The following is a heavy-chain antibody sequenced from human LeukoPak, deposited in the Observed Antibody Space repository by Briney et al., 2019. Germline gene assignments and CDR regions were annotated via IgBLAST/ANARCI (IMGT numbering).Heavy chain of an antibody. Sequence: PGASLRLSCAVSGFTFSSYAMSWVRQAPGKGLEWVSAISGSGGSTYYADSVKGRFTISRDNSKNTLYLQMNSLRAEDTAVYYCAKPSGYYDSSGYSPEFDYWGQGTLVTVSS. CDR2: ISGSGGST. J-gene: IGHJ4*02. V-gene: IGHV3-23*01. D-gene: IGHD3-22*01. CDR1: GFTFSSYA. CDR3: AKPSGYYDSSGYSPEFDY.